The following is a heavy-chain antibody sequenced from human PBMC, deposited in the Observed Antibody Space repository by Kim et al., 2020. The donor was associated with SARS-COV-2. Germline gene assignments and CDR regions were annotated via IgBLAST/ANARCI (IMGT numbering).Heavy chain of an antibody. CDR1: GYTFTSYG. CDR2: IRAYNGNT. CDR3: AIEGLRYPQWGDWYFDL. Sequence: ASVKVSCKASGYTFTSYGISWVRQAPGQGLEWMGWIRAYNGNTNYAQKLQGRVTMTTDTPTSTAYMELRSLRSDDTVVYYCAIEGLRYPQWGDWYFDLWGRDTLVTVSS. J-gene: IGHJ2*01. D-gene: IGHD1-26*01. V-gene: IGHV1-18*04.